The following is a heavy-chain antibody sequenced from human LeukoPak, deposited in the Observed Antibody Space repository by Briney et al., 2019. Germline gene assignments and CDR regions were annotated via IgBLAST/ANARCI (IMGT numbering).Heavy chain of an antibody. CDR3: AKLGRYQKPLDDP. CDR1: GFTFRSYF. D-gene: IGHD2-2*01. V-gene: IGHV3-23*01. J-gene: IGHJ5*02. CDR2: ISDDGGSP. Sequence: SGGSLRLSCAASGFTFRSYFMTWVRQAPGKGLEWVSDISDDGGSPYYADFVKGRFTVSRDNSKNTLFLQMHSLRGDDTAIYYCAKLGRYQKPLDDPWGQGTLVTVSS.